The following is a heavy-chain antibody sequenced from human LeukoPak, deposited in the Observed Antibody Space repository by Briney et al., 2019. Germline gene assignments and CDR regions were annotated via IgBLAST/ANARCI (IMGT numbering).Heavy chain of an antibody. V-gene: IGHV3-48*04. CDR2: IDSSSSTI. CDR3: ARDKGHFDVDY. D-gene: IGHD3-9*01. J-gene: IGHJ4*02. CDR1: GFIFSDYN. Sequence: PGGSLRLSCEASGFIFSDYNMNWVRQAPGKGLEWLSYIDSSSSTIYYADSVKGRFAISRDNAKNSLYLQMDSLRAEDTAVYYCARDKGHFDVDYWGQGTLVTVSS.